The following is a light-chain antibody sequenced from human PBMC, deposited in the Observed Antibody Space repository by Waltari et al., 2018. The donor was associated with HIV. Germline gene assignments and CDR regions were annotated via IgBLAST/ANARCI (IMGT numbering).Light chain of an antibody. J-gene: IGLJ2*01. V-gene: IGLV2-8*01. Sequence: QSALTQPPSASGSPGQPVTISCNGTSSDVGGNNYVSWYQQYPGKAPRLMIYEVYKRPSGVPHRFSGSKSGNTASLTVSGLQAEDEANYYCSSYAGINTYVLFGGGTKLTVL. CDR1: SSDVGGNNY. CDR2: EVY. CDR3: SSYAGINTYVL.